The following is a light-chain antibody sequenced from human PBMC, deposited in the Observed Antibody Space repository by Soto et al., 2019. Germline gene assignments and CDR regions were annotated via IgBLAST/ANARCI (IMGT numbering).Light chain of an antibody. V-gene: IGKV1-39*01. Sequence: DIQMTQSPSSLSASVGDRVTITCRASQSISFYLNWYQQKPGKAPKLLIYAASTLQSGVPSRFSGSGSGTDFTLTISCLQSEDFATYYCQQYYSYPQTFGQGTKVDIK. CDR3: QQYYSYPQT. CDR1: QSISFY. J-gene: IGKJ1*01. CDR2: AAS.